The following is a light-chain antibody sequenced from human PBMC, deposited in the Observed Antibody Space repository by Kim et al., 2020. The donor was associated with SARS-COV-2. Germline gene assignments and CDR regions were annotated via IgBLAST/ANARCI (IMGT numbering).Light chain of an antibody. CDR2: DAA. CDR3: QQRSSWPPAVT. CDR1: HNVGIN. V-gene: IGKV3-11*01. J-gene: IGKJ4*01. Sequence: PGERDILSCRASHNVGINLGGDQQKLGQAPRLLIYDAANRAAGSPDRCSGSGSGTDFTLTISSLEPEDVAVYYCQQRSSWPPAVTFGGGTKVDIK.